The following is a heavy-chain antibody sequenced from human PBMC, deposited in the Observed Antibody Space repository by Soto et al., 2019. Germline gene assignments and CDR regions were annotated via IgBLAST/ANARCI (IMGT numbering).Heavy chain of an antibody. CDR2: INAGKGDT. J-gene: IGHJ4*02. D-gene: IGHD4-17*01. CDR1: GYTFTNHA. V-gene: IGHV1-3*01. Sequence: GASVKVSCKASGYTFTNHAIHWVRQAPGQGLEWMGWINAGKGDTKYPQKFQGRVTIAADQSMTTAYMDLSGLRSEDPAVYYCARGPDYEGYFDYWGQGTLVTVSS. CDR3: ARGPDYEGYFDY.